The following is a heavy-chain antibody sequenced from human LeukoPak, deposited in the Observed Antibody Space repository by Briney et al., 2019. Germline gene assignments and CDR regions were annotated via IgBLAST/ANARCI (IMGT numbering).Heavy chain of an antibody. D-gene: IGHD5-12*01. V-gene: IGHV4-34*01. CDR3: ARGRQWLRCIDY. J-gene: IGHJ4*02. Sequence: PSETLSLTCAVYGGSFSGYYWSWIRQPPGKGLEWIGEINHSGSTNYNPSLKSRITISVDTSKNQFSLKLSSVTAADTAVYYCARGRQWLRCIDYWGQGTLVTVSS. CDR2: INHSGST. CDR1: GGSFSGYY.